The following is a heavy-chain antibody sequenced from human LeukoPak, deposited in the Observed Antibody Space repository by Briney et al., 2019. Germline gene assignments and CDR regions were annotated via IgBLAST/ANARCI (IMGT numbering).Heavy chain of an antibody. CDR1: GYSFTSYW. V-gene: IGHV5-51*01. D-gene: IGHD5-24*01. J-gene: IGHJ5*02. Sequence: GESLKISCKGSGYSFTSYWIGWVRQMPGKGLEWMGMIYPGDSDTRYSPSFQGQVTISADKSINTAYLQWSGLKASDTAMYYCARQRGQPGRVSWFDPWGQGTLVTVSS. CDR2: IYPGDSDT. CDR3: ARQRGQPGRVSWFDP.